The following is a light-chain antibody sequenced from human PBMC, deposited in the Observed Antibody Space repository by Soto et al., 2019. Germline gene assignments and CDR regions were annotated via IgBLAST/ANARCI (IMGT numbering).Light chain of an antibody. J-gene: IGKJ4*01. CDR1: QGISSW. CDR2: AAS. Sequence: DLQMSPSPYSVSASVGDRVIITGRASQGISSWLAWYQQKPGEAPKLLIYAASRLQSGVPSRFSGSGSGTDFTLTISSLQPEDFATYYCHQADSWPLTFGGGTKVEIK. CDR3: HQADSWPLT. V-gene: IGKV1D-12*01.